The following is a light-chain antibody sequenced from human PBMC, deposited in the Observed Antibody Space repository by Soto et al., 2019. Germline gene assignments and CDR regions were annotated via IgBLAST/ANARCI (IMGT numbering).Light chain of an antibody. Sequence: QSALTQPASVSGSPGQSITISCTGTSSDIGGYDFVSWYQQHPGKVPKVVIYDVVNRPSGVPNRFSGSKSGNTASLTISGLQAEDEADYYCCSYAGSSTYVFGTGTKVTVL. J-gene: IGLJ1*01. CDR1: SSDIGGYDF. CDR2: DVV. V-gene: IGLV2-14*03. CDR3: CSYAGSSTYV.